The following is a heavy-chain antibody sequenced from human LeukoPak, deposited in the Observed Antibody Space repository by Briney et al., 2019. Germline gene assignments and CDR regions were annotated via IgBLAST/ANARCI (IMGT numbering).Heavy chain of an antibody. V-gene: IGHV4-34*01. J-gene: IGHJ6*03. CDR3: ARGRQDVTMIVVVMTAVSYYLDV. D-gene: IGHD3-22*01. Sequence: PSETLSLTCAVYGVSFSGYYWTWLRQTPEKGLEWIGEMNPSGSTNYNPSLKSRVTISVDTSKNQFSLELSSVTAADTAVYYCARGRQDVTMIVVVMTAVSYYLDVWGKGTTVTVS. CDR2: MNPSGST. CDR1: GVSFSGYY.